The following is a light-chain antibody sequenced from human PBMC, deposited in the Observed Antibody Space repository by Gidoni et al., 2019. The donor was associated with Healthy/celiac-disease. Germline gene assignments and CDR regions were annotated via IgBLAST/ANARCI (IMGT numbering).Light chain of an antibody. J-gene: IGKJ4*01. V-gene: IGKV3-15*01. CDR2: CAS. Sequence: EIVMTQSPATLSVSPGERATLSCRALQSVSSTLAWYQQTPGQAPRLLIYCASTRATGIPARFSCSGSGTEFTLTISSLQSEGVAVYYCQQYNNWPLLTFGGGTKVEIK. CDR1: QSVSST. CDR3: QQYNNWPLLT.